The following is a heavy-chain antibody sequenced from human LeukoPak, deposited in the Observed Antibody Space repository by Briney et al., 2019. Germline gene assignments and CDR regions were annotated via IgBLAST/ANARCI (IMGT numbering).Heavy chain of an antibody. V-gene: IGHV3-74*01. CDR3: ARVGYSSSWYIDY. CDR1: GFTFSSYW. J-gene: IGHJ4*02. D-gene: IGHD6-13*01. Sequence: GGSLRLSCAASGFTFSSYWMHWVRQAPGKGLVWVSRINSDGSSTTYADSVKGRFTISRDNAKNTLYLQMNSLRAEDTAVYYCARVGYSSSWYIDYWGQGTLVTVSS. CDR2: INSDGSST.